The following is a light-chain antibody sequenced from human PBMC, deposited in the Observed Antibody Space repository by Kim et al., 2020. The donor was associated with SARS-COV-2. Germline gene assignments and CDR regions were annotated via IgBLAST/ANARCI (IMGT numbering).Light chain of an antibody. V-gene: IGLV3-19*01. CDR2: GKN. Sequence: LGQTVRITCQGDSLSSYYASWYQQKPGQAPVLVIYGKNNRPSGIPDRFSGSSSANTASLTITGAQAEDEADYYCNSRDSSGNHVVFGGGTQLTVL. J-gene: IGLJ2*01. CDR1: SLSSYY. CDR3: NSRDSSGNHVV.